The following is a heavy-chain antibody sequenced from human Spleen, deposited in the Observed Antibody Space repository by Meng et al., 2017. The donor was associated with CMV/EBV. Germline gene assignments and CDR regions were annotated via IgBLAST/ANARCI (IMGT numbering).Heavy chain of an antibody. J-gene: IGHJ4*02. V-gene: IGHV4-4*08. CDR2: IYYSGST. Sequence: SETLSLTCTVSGGSISSYYWSWIRQPPGKGLEWIGYIYYSGSTHYNPSLKSRVTISVDTSKNQFSLKVNSVTAADTAVYYCAREGKIPAAMAPDYWGQGTLVTVSS. CDR3: AREGKIPAAMAPDY. CDR1: GGSISSYY. D-gene: IGHD2-2*01.